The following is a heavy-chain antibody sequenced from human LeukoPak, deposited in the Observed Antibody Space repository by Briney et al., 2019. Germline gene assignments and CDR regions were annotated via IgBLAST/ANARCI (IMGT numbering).Heavy chain of an antibody. CDR2: IYYSGST. J-gene: IGHJ6*03. CDR1: GGSISSSSYY. D-gene: IGHD5-12*01. CDR3: ARERVGYSGYDSGGHYYYYYYMDV. Sequence: SETLSLTCTVSGGSISSSSYYWGWIRQPPGKGLECIGSIYYSGSTNYNPSLKIRVTISVDTYKNQFSLKLSSVTAADTAVYYCARERVGYSGYDSGGHYYYYYYMDVWGKGTTVTISS. V-gene: IGHV4-39*07.